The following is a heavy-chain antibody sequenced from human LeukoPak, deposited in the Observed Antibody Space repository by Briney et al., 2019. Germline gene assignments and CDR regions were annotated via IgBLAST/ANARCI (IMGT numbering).Heavy chain of an antibody. CDR1: GYTFTSYG. J-gene: IGHJ6*02. CDR2: ISAYNGNT. CDR3: AREGGYSYGLYGDYYGMDV. D-gene: IGHD5-18*01. Sequence: ASVNVSCKASGYTFTSYGISWVRQAPGQGLEWMGWISAYNGNTNYAQKLQGRVTMITDTSTSTAYMELRSLRSDDTAVYYCAREGGYSYGLYGDYYGMDVWGQGTTVSVSS. V-gene: IGHV1-18*01.